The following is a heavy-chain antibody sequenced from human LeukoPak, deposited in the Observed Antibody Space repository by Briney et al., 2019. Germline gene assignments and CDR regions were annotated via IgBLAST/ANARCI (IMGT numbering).Heavy chain of an antibody. J-gene: IGHJ4*02. CDR1: GYTFTSYA. CDR3: ARLYYDYVWGSYRPQYYFDY. D-gene: IGHD3-16*02. Sequence: ASVKVSCKASGYTFTSYAMNWVRQAPGQGLEWMGGIIPIFGTANYAQKFQGRVTITADKSTSTAYMELSSLRSEDTAVYYCARLYYDYVWGSYRPQYYFDYWGQGTLVTVSS. CDR2: IIPIFGTA. V-gene: IGHV1-69*06.